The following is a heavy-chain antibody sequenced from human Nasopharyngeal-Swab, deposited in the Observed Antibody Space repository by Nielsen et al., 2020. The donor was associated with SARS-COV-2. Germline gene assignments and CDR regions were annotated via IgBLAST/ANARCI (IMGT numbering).Heavy chain of an antibody. CDR2: INTNTGNP. D-gene: IGHD2-21*01. Sequence: ASVKVSCKASGYTFTSYAMNWVRQAPGQGLEWMGWINTNTGNPTYAQGFTGRFVFSLDTSVSTAYLQISSLKAEDTAVYYCARGQRGPLGSVIWFDPWGQGTLVTVSS. J-gene: IGHJ5*02. V-gene: IGHV7-4-1*02. CDR1: GYTFTSYA. CDR3: ARGQRGPLGSVIWFDP.